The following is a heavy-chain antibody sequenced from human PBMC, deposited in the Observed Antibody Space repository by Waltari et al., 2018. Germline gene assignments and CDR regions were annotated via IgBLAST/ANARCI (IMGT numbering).Heavy chain of an antibody. J-gene: IGHJ6*02. CDR3: AGRSSWYVY. Sequence: QVQLQESGPGLVKPSETLSLTCTVSGGSISSHYWSWIRQPPGKGLEWIGYIYYSGSTNYNPSLKSRVTISVDTSKNQFSLKLSSVTAADTAVYYCAGRSSWYVYWGQGTTVTVSS. CDR1: GGSISSHY. CDR2: IYYSGST. D-gene: IGHD6-13*01. V-gene: IGHV4-59*11.